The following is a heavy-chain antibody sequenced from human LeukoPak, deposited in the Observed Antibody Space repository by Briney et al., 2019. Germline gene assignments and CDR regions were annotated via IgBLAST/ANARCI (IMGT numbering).Heavy chain of an antibody. V-gene: IGHV4-59*01. Sequence: SETLSLTCTVSSGSISNYYWSWIRQPPGKGLEWIGYIYYSRSTNYNPSLKSRVTISVDTSKNQFSLKLSSVTAADTAVYYCAREYSSSWSKINWFDPWGQGTLVTVSS. D-gene: IGHD6-13*01. J-gene: IGHJ5*02. CDR2: IYYSRST. CDR3: AREYSSSWSKINWFDP. CDR1: SGSISNYY.